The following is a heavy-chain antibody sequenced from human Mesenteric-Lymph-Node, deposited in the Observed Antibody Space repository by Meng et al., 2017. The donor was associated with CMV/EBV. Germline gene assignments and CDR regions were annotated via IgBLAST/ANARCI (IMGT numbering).Heavy chain of an antibody. J-gene: IGHJ6*02. D-gene: IGHD2-21*01. V-gene: IGHV3-30-3*01. CDR3: AKELAPSPPLAYCGGDCYLGLLGYYYYGMDV. CDR2: ITFDGVNK. Sequence: GGSLRLSCAASGFAFSNYPMHWVRQAPGKGLEWVARITFDGVNKYYADSVKGRFTISRDNSKNTLYLQMNSLRVEDTAVYYCAKELAPSPPLAYCGGDCYLGLLGYYYYGMDVWGQGTTVTVSS. CDR1: GFAFSNYP.